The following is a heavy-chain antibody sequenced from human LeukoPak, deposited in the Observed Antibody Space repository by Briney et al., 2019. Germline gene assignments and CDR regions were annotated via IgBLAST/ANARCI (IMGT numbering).Heavy chain of an antibody. CDR2: IWYDGSNK. CDR3: AKDPNYGSGSYYGY. Sequence: GGSLRLFCAASGFTFSSYGMHWVRQAPGKGLEWVAVIWYDGSNKYYADSVKGRFTISRDNSKNTLYLQMNSLRAEDTAVYYCAKDPNYGSGSYYGYWGQGTLVTVSS. V-gene: IGHV3-33*06. J-gene: IGHJ4*02. CDR1: GFTFSSYG. D-gene: IGHD3-10*01.